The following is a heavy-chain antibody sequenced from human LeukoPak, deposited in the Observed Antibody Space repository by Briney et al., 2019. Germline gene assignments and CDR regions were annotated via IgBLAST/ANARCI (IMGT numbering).Heavy chain of an antibody. J-gene: IGHJ4*02. CDR1: GFTFGDYA. CDR3: TTDALYYDILTGYYPFDY. V-gene: IGHV3-49*04. Sequence: GGSLRLSCTASGFTFGDYAMSWVRQAPGKGLEWVGFIRSKAYGGTTEYAASMKGRFTISRDDSKSIAYPQMNSLKTEDTAVYYCTTDALYYDILTGYYPFDYWGQGTLVTVSS. CDR2: IRSKAYGGTT. D-gene: IGHD3-9*01.